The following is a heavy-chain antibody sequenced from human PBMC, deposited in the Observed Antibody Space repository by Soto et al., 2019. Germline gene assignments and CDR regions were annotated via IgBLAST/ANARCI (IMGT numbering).Heavy chain of an antibody. V-gene: IGHV1-69*13. Sequence: SVKVSCKASGGTFSSYAISWVRQAPGQGLEWMGGIIPIFGTANYAQKFRGRVTITADESTSTAYMELSSLRSEDTAVYYCARGPSGWYYYYGMDVWGQGTTVTVSS. CDR3: ARGPSGWYYYYGMDV. D-gene: IGHD6-19*01. CDR2: IIPIFGTA. CDR1: GGTFSSYA. J-gene: IGHJ6*02.